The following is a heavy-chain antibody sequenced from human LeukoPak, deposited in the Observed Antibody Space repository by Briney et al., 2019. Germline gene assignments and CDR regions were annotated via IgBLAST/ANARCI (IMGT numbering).Heavy chain of an antibody. CDR3: ARGRGVPAAIRGMWFDP. J-gene: IGHJ5*02. CDR2: INHSGST. D-gene: IGHD2-2*01. CDR1: GGSFSGYY. Sequence: PSETLSLTCAVYGGSFSGYYWSWIRQPPGKGLEWIGEINHSGSTNYNPSLKSRVTISVDTSKNQFSLKLSSVTAADTAVYYCARGRGVPAAIRGMWFDPWGQGTLVTVSS. V-gene: IGHV4-34*01.